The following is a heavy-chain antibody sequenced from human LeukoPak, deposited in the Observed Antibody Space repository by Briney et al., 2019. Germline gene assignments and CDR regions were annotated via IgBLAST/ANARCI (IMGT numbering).Heavy chain of an antibody. CDR2: ISSAGSYI. V-gene: IGHV3-21*01. CDR1: GFTFSTYT. J-gene: IGHJ3*02. D-gene: IGHD3-3*01. CDR3: ARVGGGYDFWSGYLHAFDI. Sequence: PGGSLRLSCAASGFTFSTYTLNWVRQAPGKGLEWVSSISSAGSYIFYADSMKGRFTISRDNAKNSLYLQMNSLRGEDTAVYHCARVGGGYDFWSGYLHAFDIWGQGTMVAVSS.